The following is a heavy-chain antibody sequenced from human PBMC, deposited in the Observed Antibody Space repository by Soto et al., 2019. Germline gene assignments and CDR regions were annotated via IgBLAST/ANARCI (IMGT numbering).Heavy chain of an antibody. CDR2: ISSDGSYK. CDR1: GFTFSSYG. V-gene: IGHV3-30*03. D-gene: IGHD3-10*01. J-gene: IGHJ4*02. CDR3: ASKISAGY. Sequence: GGSLRLSCAASGFTFSSYGMHWVRQAPGKGLEWVAVISSDGSYKNYGDSVKGRFTISRDDSKDTLYLQMNSLRAEDTAVYYCASKISAGYWGQGTLVTVSS.